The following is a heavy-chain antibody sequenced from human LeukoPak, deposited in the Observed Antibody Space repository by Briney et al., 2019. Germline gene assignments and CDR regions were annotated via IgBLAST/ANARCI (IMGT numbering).Heavy chain of an antibody. CDR2: MYTSGST. V-gene: IGHV4-61*02. CDR1: GGSISSGSYY. Sequence: PSETLSLTCTVSGGSISSGSYYWSWIRQPAGKGPEWIGRMYTSGSTTYNPSLKSRVTISVDTSKNQFSLKLSSVTAADTAVYYCASGSIVGVLWGWGQGTLVTVSS. CDR3: ASGSIVGVLWG. J-gene: IGHJ4*02. D-gene: IGHD1-26*01.